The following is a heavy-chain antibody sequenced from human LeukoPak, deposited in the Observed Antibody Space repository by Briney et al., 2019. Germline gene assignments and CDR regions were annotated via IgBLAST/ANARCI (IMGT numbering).Heavy chain of an antibody. CDR3: ARDGNNWNYFDY. V-gene: IGHV3-66*01. D-gene: IGHD1-20*01. Sequence: PGGSLRLSRAASGLTVSSNYMSWVRQAPGKGLEWVSVIYSGGSTYYADSVKGRFTISRDNSKNTLYLQMNSLRAEDTAVYYCARDGNNWNYFDYWGQGTLVTVSS. CDR1: GLTVSSNY. CDR2: IYSGGST. J-gene: IGHJ4*02.